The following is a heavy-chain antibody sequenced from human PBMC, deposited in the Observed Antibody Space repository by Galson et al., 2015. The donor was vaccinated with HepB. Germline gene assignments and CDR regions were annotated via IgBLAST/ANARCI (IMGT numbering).Heavy chain of an antibody. Sequence: SLRLSCAASGFTFSSYWMSWVRQAPGKGLEWVANIKQDGSEKYYVDSVKGRFIISRDNAKNSLYLQMNSLRAEDTAVYYCARDPRGTWYDFWSGYGWFDPWGQGTLVTVSS. D-gene: IGHD3-3*01. CDR1: GFTFSSYW. J-gene: IGHJ5*02. V-gene: IGHV3-7*01. CDR2: IKQDGSEK. CDR3: ARDPRGTWYDFWSGYGWFDP.